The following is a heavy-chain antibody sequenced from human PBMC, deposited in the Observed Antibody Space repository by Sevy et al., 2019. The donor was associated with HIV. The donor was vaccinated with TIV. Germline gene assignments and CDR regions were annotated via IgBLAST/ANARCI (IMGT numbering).Heavy chain of an antibody. CDR2: IYYSGST. V-gene: IGHV4-59*12. Sequence: SETLSLTCTVSGGSISSYYWSWIRQPPGKGLEWIGYIYYSGSTNYNPSLKSRVTISVDTSKNQFSLKLSSVTAADTAVYYCATRAKVGAKVMDYWGQGTLVTVSS. D-gene: IGHD1-26*01. J-gene: IGHJ4*02. CDR3: ATRAKVGAKVMDY. CDR1: GGSISSYY.